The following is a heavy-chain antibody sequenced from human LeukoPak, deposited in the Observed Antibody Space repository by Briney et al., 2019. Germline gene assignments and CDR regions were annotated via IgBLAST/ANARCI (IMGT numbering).Heavy chain of an antibody. CDR1: GGSISSSSYY. CDR2: INHSGST. D-gene: IGHD3-9*01. V-gene: IGHV4-39*01. Sequence: SETLSLTCTVSGGSISSSSYYWGWIRQPPGKGLEWIGEINHSGSTNYNPSLKSRVTISVDTSKNQFSLKLSSVTAADTAVYYCARHGWGPLRYFDWSIGKGVTNWFDPWGQGTLVTVSS. CDR3: ARHGWGPLRYFDWSIGKGVTNWFDP. J-gene: IGHJ5*02.